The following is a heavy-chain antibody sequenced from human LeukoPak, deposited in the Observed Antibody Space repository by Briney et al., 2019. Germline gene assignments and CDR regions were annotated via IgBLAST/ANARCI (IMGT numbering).Heavy chain of an antibody. D-gene: IGHD4-23*01. Sequence: PGGSLRLSCAASGFTFSDYYMSWIRQAPGKGLEWVSYISSSSSYTNYADSVKGRFTISRDNAKNSLYLQMNSLRAEDTAVYYCAGVPTVGDYYFDYWGQGTLVTVSS. CDR2: ISSSSSYT. CDR1: GFTFSDYY. V-gene: IGHV3-11*06. CDR3: AGVPTVGDYYFDY. J-gene: IGHJ4*02.